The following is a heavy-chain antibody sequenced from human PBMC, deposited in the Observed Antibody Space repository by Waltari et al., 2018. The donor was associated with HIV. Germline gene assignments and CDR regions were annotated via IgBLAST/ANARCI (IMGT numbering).Heavy chain of an antibody. CDR3: ARGGFYGSGSKVN. V-gene: IGHV3-7*04. Sequence: EVQLVESGGGLVQPGGSLRLSCAASGFTFSSYWMSWVRQAPGKGLESVANIKQDGIEKNYVDSVNGRFTNSRDNAENSLYRQMNSLRAEDTAVYYCARGGFYGSGSKVNWGQGTLVTVSS. CDR1: GFTFSSYW. J-gene: IGHJ4*02. CDR2: IKQDGIEK. D-gene: IGHD3-10*01.